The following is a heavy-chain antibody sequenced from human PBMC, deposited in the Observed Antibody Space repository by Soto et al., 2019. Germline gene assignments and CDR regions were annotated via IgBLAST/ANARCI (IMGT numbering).Heavy chain of an antibody. J-gene: IGHJ5*02. Sequence: QVQLQESGPGLVKPSETLSLTCTVSGGSISSYYWNWIRQSPGKGLEWIGYIYYSGSTNYNPPLMSRVPTPVDPSHHPSPLQLRSVTAAHSAVYYCARQPSVSGTYYTPVWFAPSGHGTLVPVSS. CDR2: IYYSGST. D-gene: IGHD3-10*01. CDR1: GGSISSYY. CDR3: ARQPSVSGTYYTPVWFAP. V-gene: IGHV4-59*08.